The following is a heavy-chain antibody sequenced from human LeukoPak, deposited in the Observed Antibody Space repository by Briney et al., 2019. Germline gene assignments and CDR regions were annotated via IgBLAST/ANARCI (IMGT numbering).Heavy chain of an antibody. D-gene: IGHD4-23*01. J-gene: IGHJ4*02. Sequence: SETLSLTCTVSGASVSSEYWSWIRQPPGKRLEWIGYIYSRVTTKYNPSLKSRVTISVDTSKNQFSLRLTSVTAADAAVYYCARRRTPDFWGQGTLVTVSS. V-gene: IGHV4-4*09. CDR2: IYSRVTT. CDR3: ARRRTPDF. CDR1: GASVSSEY.